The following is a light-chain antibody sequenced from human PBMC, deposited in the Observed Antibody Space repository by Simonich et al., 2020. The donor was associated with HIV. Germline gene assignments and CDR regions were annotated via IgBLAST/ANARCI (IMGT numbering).Light chain of an antibody. J-gene: IGLJ2*01. CDR1: SDINVGSYN. CDR2: YYSDSDK. CDR3: MIWPSNYVV. V-gene: IGLV5-37*01. Sequence: QPVLTQPPSSSASPGESARLTCTLPSDINVGSYNIYWYQQKPGSPPRDLLYYYSDSDKGQGAGVPSRFSGSKDASANTGILLISGLQSEDEADYYCMIWPSNYVVFGGGTKLTVL.